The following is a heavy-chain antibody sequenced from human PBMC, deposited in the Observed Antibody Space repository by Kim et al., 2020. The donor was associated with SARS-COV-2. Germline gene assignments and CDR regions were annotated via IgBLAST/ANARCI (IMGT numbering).Heavy chain of an antibody. Sequence: TYYADSVKGRFTISRDNSKNTLYLQMNSLRAEDTAVYYCAKSRTRSHFDYWGQGTLVTVSS. J-gene: IGHJ4*02. D-gene: IGHD1-7*01. V-gene: IGHV3-23*01. CDR2: T. CDR3: AKSRTRSHFDY.